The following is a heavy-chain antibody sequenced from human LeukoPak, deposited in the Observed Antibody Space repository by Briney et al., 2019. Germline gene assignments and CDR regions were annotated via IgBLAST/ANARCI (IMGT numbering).Heavy chain of an antibody. D-gene: IGHD3-10*01. Sequence: GDSVKVSCKASGYTFTGYYMHWVRQAPGQGLEWMGWINPNSGGTNHAQKFQGRVTMTRDTSISTAYMELSRLRSDDTAVYYCARDRPLDADDYYGFYYFDYWGQGTLVTVSS. CDR1: GYTFTGYY. CDR2: INPNSGGT. V-gene: IGHV1-2*02. J-gene: IGHJ4*02. CDR3: ARDRPLDADDYYGFYYFDY.